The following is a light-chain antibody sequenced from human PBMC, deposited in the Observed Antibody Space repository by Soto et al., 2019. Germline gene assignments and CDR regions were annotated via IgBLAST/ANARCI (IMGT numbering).Light chain of an antibody. J-gene: IGLJ2*01. Sequence: QSVLTQPASVSGSPGQSITISCTGTSSDVGSYNLVSWYQQHPGKAPKLMIYEGSKRPSGVSNSFSGSKSGNTASLTISGLQAEDEADYYCCSYAGSSPHVVFGGGTKLTVL. CDR1: SSDVGSYNL. V-gene: IGLV2-23*01. CDR2: EGS. CDR3: CSYAGSSPHVV.